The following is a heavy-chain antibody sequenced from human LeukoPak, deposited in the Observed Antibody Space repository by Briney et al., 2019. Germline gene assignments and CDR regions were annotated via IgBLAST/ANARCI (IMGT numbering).Heavy chain of an antibody. CDR3: ARTPCSSTSCYPLYGMDV. V-gene: IGHV4-59*08. D-gene: IGHD2-2*01. J-gene: IGHJ6*02. CDR1: GGSISSYY. Sequence: PSETLSLTCTVSGGSISSYYWSWIRQPPGKGLEWIGYIYYSGSTNYNPSLKSRVTISVDTSKNQFSLKLSSVTAADTAVYYCARTPCSSTSCYPLYGMDVWGQGTTVTVSS. CDR2: IYYSGST.